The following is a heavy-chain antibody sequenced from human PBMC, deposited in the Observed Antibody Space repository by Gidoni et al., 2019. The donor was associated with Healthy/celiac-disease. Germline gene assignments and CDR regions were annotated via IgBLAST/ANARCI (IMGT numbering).Heavy chain of an antibody. J-gene: IGHJ3*02. Sequence: QVQLVQSGAEVKKPGASVKVSCKASGYTFTSYGISWVRQAPGQGLEWMGWISAYNVNTNYAQKLQGRVTMTTDTSTSTAYMELRSLRSDDTAVYYCARWSGQGAYCGGDCYSDDAFDIWGQGTMVTVSS. D-gene: IGHD2-21*02. CDR2: ISAYNVNT. V-gene: IGHV1-18*01. CDR1: GYTFTSYG. CDR3: ARWSGQGAYCGGDCYSDDAFDI.